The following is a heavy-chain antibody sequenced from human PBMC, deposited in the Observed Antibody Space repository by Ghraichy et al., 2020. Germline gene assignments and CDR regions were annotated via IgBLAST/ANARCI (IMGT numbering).Heavy chain of an antibody. Sequence: GGSLRLSCAASGFIFSGSAMHWVRQASGKGLEWVGRIRSKADSYATAYAASVKGRFTISRDDSKNTAYLQMNSLKTEDTAVYYCTPGSHGDYAPRMHWGQGTLVTVSS. CDR3: TPGSHGDYAPRMH. CDR2: IRSKADSYAT. V-gene: IGHV3-73*01. D-gene: IGHD4-17*01. CDR1: GFIFSGSA. J-gene: IGHJ4*02.